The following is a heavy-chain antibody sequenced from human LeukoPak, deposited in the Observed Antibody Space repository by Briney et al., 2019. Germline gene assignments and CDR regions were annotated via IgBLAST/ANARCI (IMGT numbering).Heavy chain of an antibody. CDR1: GESFSGNF. V-gene: IGHV4-34*01. CDR3: ARLKTYYVDLGVYYYYGMDV. D-gene: IGHD3-16*01. J-gene: IGHJ6*02. CDR2: IDNNGIT. Sequence: PSETLSLTCAVSGESFSGNFWTWIRQSPGKGLEWIGEIDNNGITNYNPSLKSRVTMSVDTTRKRFSLRLTSESAADTGVYYCARLKTYYVDLGVYYYYGMDVWGQGTTVTVSS.